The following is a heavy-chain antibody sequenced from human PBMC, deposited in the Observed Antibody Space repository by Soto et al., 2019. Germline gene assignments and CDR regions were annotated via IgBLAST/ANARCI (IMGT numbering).Heavy chain of an antibody. V-gene: IGHV3-33*01. D-gene: IGHD2-21*01. CDR2: IWHDGNNK. CDR1: GFTFSNYG. J-gene: IGHJ5*02. Sequence: GSLRLSCAASGFTFSNYGMHWVRQAPGKGLEWVAIIWHDGNNKYYADSVRGRFIISRDNSKNRLYLQMNSLRAEDTAVYYCASARHIGPWGQGTLVTVSS. CDR3: ASARHIGP.